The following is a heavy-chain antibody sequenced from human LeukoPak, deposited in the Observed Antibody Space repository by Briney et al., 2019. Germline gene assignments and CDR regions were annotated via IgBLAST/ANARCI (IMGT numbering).Heavy chain of an antibody. J-gene: IGHJ4*02. Sequence: QPGGSLRLSCAASGFTFSSYAMSWVRQAPGKGLEWVSAISGSGGITFYADSVKGRFTISRDNSKNTLYLQMSSLRAEDTAVYNCARSRLVTDYYFDYWGQGTLVTVSS. CDR2: ISGSGGIT. D-gene: IGHD3-9*01. CDR1: GFTFSSYA. V-gene: IGHV3-23*01. CDR3: ARSRLVTDYYFDY.